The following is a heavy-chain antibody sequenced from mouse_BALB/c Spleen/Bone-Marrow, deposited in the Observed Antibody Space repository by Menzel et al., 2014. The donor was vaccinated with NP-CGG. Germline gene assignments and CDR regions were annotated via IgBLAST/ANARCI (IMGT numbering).Heavy chain of an antibody. J-gene: IGHJ1*01. CDR3: ARWGKLGRGYFDV. D-gene: IGHD4-1*01. V-gene: IGHV14-3*02. Sequence: EVQLQQSGAELVKPGASVKLSCTASGFNIKDTYMHWVKQRPEQGLEWIGRIDPANGNTKYDLKFQGKATITADTSSNTAYLQLSSLTSEDTAVYYCARWGKLGRGYFDVWGAGTTVTVSS. CDR1: GFNIKDTY. CDR2: IDPANGNT.